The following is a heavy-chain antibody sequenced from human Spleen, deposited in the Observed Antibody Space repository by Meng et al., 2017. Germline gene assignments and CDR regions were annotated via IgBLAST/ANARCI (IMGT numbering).Heavy chain of an antibody. D-gene: IGHD1-26*01. V-gene: IGHV4-34*01. CDR3: ARRGALSYYFDP. CDR1: GGSFSGYY. Sequence: SETLSLTCAVYGGSFSGYYWSWIRQPPGKGLEWIGEINHSGSTNYNPSLKSRVTISVDTSKNQFSLRLNSVTAADTAVYYCARRGALSYYFDPWGQGTLVTVSS. J-gene: IGHJ5*02. CDR2: INHSGST.